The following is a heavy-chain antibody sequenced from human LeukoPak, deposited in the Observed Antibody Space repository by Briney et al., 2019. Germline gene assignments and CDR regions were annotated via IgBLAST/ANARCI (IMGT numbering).Heavy chain of an antibody. Sequence: PSETLSLTCAVYGGSFSGYYWSWIRQPPGKGLEWIGEINHSGSTNYNPSLKSRVTISVDTSKNQFSLKLSSVTAADTAVYYCARLALDVWGKGTTVTISS. D-gene: IGHD2-21*01. CDR3: ARLALDV. CDR2: INHSGST. V-gene: IGHV4-34*01. CDR1: GGSFSGYY. J-gene: IGHJ6*04.